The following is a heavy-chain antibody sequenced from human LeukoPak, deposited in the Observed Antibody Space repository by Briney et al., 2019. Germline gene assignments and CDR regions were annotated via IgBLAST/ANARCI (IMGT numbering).Heavy chain of an antibody. CDR1: GGSISSSSYY. J-gene: IGHJ4*02. CDR2: IYYSGSI. Sequence: SETLSLTCTVSGGSISSSSYYWGWIRQPPGKGLEWIGSIYYSGSIYYNPSLKSRVTISVDTSKNQFSLKLSSVTAANTAVYYCARGEYYYDSSGYYSLGYWGQGTLVTVSS. CDR3: ARGEYYYDSSGYYSLGY. D-gene: IGHD3-22*01. V-gene: IGHV4-39*01.